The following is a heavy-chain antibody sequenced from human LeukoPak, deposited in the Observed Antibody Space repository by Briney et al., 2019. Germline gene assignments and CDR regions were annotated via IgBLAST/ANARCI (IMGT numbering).Heavy chain of an antibody. Sequence: GRSLRLSCAASGFTFDDYAMHWVRQAPGKGLEWVSGICWNSGTIGYADSVKGRFTISRDNAKNSLYLQMNSLRDDDMALYYCARGNSGSYSQDWFDPWGQGTLVTVSS. D-gene: IGHD1-26*01. J-gene: IGHJ5*02. CDR3: ARGNSGSYSQDWFDP. CDR1: GFTFDDYA. V-gene: IGHV3-9*03. CDR2: ICWNSGTI.